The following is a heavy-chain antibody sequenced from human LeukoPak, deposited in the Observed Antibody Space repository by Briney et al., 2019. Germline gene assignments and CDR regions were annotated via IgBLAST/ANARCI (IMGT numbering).Heavy chain of an antibody. J-gene: IGHJ5*02. CDR2: MNPNSGNT. D-gene: IGHD2-15*01. V-gene: IGHV1-8*01. Sequence: ASVKVSCKASGYTFTSYDINWVRQATGQGLEWMGWMNPNSGNTGYAQKFQGRVTMTRDTSTSTVYMELSSLRSEDTAVYYCARDRCSGGSCYGWFDPWGQGTLVTVSS. CDR1: GYTFTSYD. CDR3: ARDRCSGGSCYGWFDP.